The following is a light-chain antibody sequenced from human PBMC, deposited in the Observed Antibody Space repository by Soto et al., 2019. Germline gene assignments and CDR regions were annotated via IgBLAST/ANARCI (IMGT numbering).Light chain of an antibody. CDR3: SSYTSSRTWV. CDR2: DVS. J-gene: IGLJ3*02. Sequence: QSALTQPASVSGSPGQSITISCTGTSSDVGGYNYVSWYQQHPGKAPKLMIYDVSNRPSGVSYRFSGSMSGNTASLTISGLQAEDEAGYYCSSYTSSRTWVFGGGTKLTVL. CDR1: SSDVGGYNY. V-gene: IGLV2-14*01.